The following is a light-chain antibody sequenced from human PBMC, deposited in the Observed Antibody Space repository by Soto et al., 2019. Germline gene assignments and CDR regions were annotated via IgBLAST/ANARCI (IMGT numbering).Light chain of an antibody. CDR3: LQHNSYPRT. V-gene: IGKV1-17*01. CDR2: AVS. CDR1: QGIRND. Sequence: DIQMTQSPSSLSASVGDRVTITCRASQGIRNDLGWYQQKPGKARKCLIYAVSSWRSGVRSRISGTGYATEFTLTISSLQPEDFATYYCLQHNSYPRTVGQGTKVDSK. J-gene: IGKJ1*01.